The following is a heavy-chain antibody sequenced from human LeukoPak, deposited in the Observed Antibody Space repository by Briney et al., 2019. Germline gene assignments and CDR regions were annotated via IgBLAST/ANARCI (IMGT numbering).Heavy chain of an antibody. D-gene: IGHD1-26*01. CDR2: VYKNGNS. CDR1: GDYISSSSYY. V-gene: IGHV4-39*01. CDR3: VRPGTSGTEGLEY. Sequence: SETLSLTCTVSGDYISSSSYYWGWIRQTPGTGLEWIGSVYKNGNSYHNPSLKSRVSISIDTSKNQFSLKVTSVTVADTAVYYCVRPGTSGTEGLEYWGQGTLVTASS. J-gene: IGHJ4*02.